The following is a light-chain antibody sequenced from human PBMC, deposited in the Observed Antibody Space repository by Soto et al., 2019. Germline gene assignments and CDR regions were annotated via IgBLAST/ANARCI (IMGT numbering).Light chain of an antibody. J-gene: IGLJ1*01. CDR3: ASWDDSLSGFV. Sequence: QSVLTQPPSASGTPGQRVTISCSGTTSNIGHNYVCWYQQLPGSTPKLLILRSDQRPSGVPDRFSGSKSGTSASLTIGGLRSDDEADYYCASWDDSLSGFVFGTGTKLTVL. CDR2: RSD. CDR1: TSNIGHNY. V-gene: IGLV1-47*01.